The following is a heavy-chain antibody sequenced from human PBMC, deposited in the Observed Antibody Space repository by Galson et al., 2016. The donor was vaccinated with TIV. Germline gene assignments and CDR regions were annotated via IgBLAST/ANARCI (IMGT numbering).Heavy chain of an antibody. J-gene: IGHJ3*02. V-gene: IGHV5-51*01. CDR1: GYRFTSYW. Sequence: QSGAEVKKPGESLNISCKASGYRFTSYWIAWVRQVPGKGLEWVGVVNPGGSIIRYSPPFQGQVTISSDKSINTAYLQWISLKASDTATYYCARQYDFGDYRGDAFDIWGQGTMVIVSS. D-gene: IGHD4-17*01. CDR2: VNPGGSII. CDR3: ARQYDFGDYRGDAFDI.